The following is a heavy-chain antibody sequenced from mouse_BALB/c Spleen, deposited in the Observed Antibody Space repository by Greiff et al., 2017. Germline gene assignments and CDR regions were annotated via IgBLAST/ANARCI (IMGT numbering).Heavy chain of an antibody. J-gene: IGHJ2*01. V-gene: IGHV7-1*02. CDR3: ARDNWDAGWDY. CDR2: SRNKANDYTT. CDR1: GFTFSDFY. D-gene: IGHD4-1*01. Sequence: EVKVVESGGGLVQPGGSLRLSCATSGFTFSDFYMEWVRQPPGKRLEWIAASRNKANDYTTEYSASVKGRFIVSRDTSQSILYLQMNALRAEDTAIYYCARDNWDAGWDYWGQGTTLTVSS.